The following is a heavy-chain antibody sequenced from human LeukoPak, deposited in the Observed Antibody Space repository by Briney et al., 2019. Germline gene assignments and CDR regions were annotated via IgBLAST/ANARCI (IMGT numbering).Heavy chain of an antibody. V-gene: IGHV1-3*03. J-gene: IGHJ4*02. CDR3: AREQGWSYDY. CDR1: GYAFTSYY. CDR2: INAGNGNT. D-gene: IGHD1-26*01. Sequence: GASVKVSCKASGYAFTSYYMHWVRQAPGQRLEWMGWINAGNGNTKYSQEFQGRVTITRDTSASTAYMELSSLRSEDMAVYYCAREQGWSYDYWGQGTLVTVSS.